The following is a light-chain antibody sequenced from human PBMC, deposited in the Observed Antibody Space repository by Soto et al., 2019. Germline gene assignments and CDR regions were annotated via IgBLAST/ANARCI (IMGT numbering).Light chain of an antibody. V-gene: IGKV1-27*01. CDR1: QGISNF. Sequence: DIQMTQSQSSLSASVGDRVTIACRASQGISNFLAWYQQKPGKVPKLLIYAASTLQSGGPSRFSGRRSGTDFTLTISSLQPEDVAKYYCQQYNGVPGTFGQGTNVEIK. J-gene: IGKJ1*01. CDR3: QQYNGVPGT. CDR2: AAS.